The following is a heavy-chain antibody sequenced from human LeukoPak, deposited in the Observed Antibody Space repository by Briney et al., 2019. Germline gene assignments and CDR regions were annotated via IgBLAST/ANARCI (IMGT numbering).Heavy chain of an antibody. D-gene: IGHD3-16*01. V-gene: IGHV3-23*01. CDR1: GFTFSNYA. CDR3: ARKLWHRNDC. CDR2: ISTNGDRT. J-gene: IGHJ4*02. Sequence: GGSLRLSCAASGFTFSNYAMTWVRQAPGKGLEWVSAISTNGDRTYYADSVKGRFTVSRDNFKNTLYLQMNSLRAEDTALYYCARKLWHRNDCWGQGTLVTVSS.